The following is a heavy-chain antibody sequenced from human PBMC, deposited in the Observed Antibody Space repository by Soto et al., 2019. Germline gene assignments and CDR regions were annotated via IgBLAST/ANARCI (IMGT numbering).Heavy chain of an antibody. V-gene: IGHV3-66*04. D-gene: IGHD1-26*01. CDR2: IYIDGRT. CDR1: GFTVSNSY. Sequence: EVQLVESGGDLVQPGGALRLSCAASGFTVSNSYMGWVRQAPGKGLEWVSSIYIDGRTYYADSVRGSFTISTDNSEDTLYLQMNSLRVDDTAMYYCARHVGFYWYFDLWGRGTLVTVSS. CDR3: ARHVGFYWYFDL. J-gene: IGHJ2*01.